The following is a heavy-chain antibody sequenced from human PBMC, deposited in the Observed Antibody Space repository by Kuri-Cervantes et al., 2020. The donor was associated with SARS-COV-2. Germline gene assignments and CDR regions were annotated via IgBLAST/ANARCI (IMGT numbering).Heavy chain of an antibody. D-gene: IGHD6-19*01. CDR3: ARLGSSGPDY. CDR2: IKQDGSEK. CDR1: GFTFSSYW. V-gene: IGHV3-7*01. J-gene: IGHJ4*02. Sequence: GESLKISCAASGFTFSSYWMSWVRQAPGKGLEWVANIKQDGSEKYYVDSVKGRFTTSRDNAKNSLYLQMNSLRAEDTAVYYCARLGSSGPDYWGQGTLVTVSS.